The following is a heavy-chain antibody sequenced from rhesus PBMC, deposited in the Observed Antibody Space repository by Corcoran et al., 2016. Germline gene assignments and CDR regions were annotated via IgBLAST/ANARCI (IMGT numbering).Heavy chain of an antibody. J-gene: IGHJ4*01. D-gene: IGHD3-34*01. Sequence: QVQLQESGPGLVKPSETLSLTCAVSGGSISDDYYWSWIRQPPGKGLECIGFIYGSGGGTNYNPSLKNRVTIAIYTSKNQFSLKLSSVTAEDTAVYYCARDLGGFDYWGQGVLVTVSS. CDR2: IYGSGGGT. CDR1: GGSISDDYY. CDR3: ARDLGGFDY. V-gene: IGHV4-106*01.